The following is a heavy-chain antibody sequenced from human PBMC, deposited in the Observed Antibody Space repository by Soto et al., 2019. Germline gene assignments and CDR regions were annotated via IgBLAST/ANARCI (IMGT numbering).Heavy chain of an antibody. Sequence: EVQLLESGGGLVQPGGSLRLSCAASGFTFTSYAMSWVRQAPGKGLEWVSVISGSGGSSYYADSLKGRFTISRDNSKNIVYLQMNSLRAEDTAIYYCSSLYGSNPVRFDAWGKGTLVIVSP. CDR3: SSLYGSNPVRFDA. V-gene: IGHV3-23*01. J-gene: IGHJ4*02. D-gene: IGHD4-17*01. CDR2: ISGSGGSS. CDR1: GFTFTSYA.